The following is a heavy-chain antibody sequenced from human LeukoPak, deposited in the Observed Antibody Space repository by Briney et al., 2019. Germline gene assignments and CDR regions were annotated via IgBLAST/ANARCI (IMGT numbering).Heavy chain of an antibody. CDR3: AIDLSHCSGGSCDSRYGMDV. J-gene: IGHJ6*02. CDR2: ISSSGSTL. V-gene: IGHV3-11*01. Sequence: MAGGPLSFSCAASVFTFSDDYMRWSRQAPGKGLEGVSYISSSGSTLYYAYSEKGRFTNSRDNAKKSLYMQMNSLRAEGTAVYDWAIDLSHCSGGSCDSRYGMDVWGQGTTVTVSS. D-gene: IGHD2-15*01. CDR1: VFTFSDDY.